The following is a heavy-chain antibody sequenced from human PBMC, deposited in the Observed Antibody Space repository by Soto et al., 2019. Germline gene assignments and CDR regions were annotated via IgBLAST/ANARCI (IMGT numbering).Heavy chain of an antibody. V-gene: IGHV3-21*04. Sequence: PGGSLRLSCVASGFTFSNYNMNWVRQAPGKGLEWVSHISGTGVYIHYADAVKGRFTISRDNSKNTLYLQMNSLRAEDTAVYYCARVWEGDYYDSSGYFDYWGQGTLVTVSS. CDR1: GFTFSNYN. CDR3: ARVWEGDYYDSSGYFDY. CDR2: ISGTGVYI. D-gene: IGHD3-22*01. J-gene: IGHJ4*02.